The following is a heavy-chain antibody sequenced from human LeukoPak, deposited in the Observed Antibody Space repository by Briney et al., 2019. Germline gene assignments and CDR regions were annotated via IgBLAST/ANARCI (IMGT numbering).Heavy chain of an antibody. CDR3: ARDLDFPAGYFDY. V-gene: IGHV3-53*01. J-gene: IGHJ4*02. Sequence: GGSLRLSCAASGFTVSGTYMSWVRQAPGKGLEWVSVIYSGGKTYYADSVKGRFTISRDNSKNTLYLQMNSLRAEDTAVYYCARDLDFPAGYFDYWGQGTLVTVSS. CDR1: GFTVSGTY. CDR2: IYSGGKT. D-gene: IGHD2/OR15-2a*01.